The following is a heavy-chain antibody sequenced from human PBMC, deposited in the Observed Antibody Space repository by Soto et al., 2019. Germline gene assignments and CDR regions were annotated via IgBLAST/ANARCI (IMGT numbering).Heavy chain of an antibody. CDR1: GFAFSSSA. CDR3: ATVRPLTDCTDSSCLGAFEF. D-gene: IGHD2-8*02. Sequence: EVQLLESGGGLVQPGGSLRLSCAASGFAFSSSAMSWVRQAPGKGLEWVSAVSDRGSTYYADSVKGRFTISRDNSKNTMYLQMNRLRGEDPAVYYCATVRPLTDCTDSSCLGAFEFWGQGIMVIVSS. J-gene: IGHJ3*01. CDR2: VSDRGST. V-gene: IGHV3-23*01.